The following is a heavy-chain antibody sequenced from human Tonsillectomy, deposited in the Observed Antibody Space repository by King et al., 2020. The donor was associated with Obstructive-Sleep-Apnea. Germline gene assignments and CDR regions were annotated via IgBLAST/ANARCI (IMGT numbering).Heavy chain of an antibody. D-gene: IGHD2-2*02. Sequence: VQLQESGPGLVKPSETLSLTCTVSGGSISSYYWSWIRQPPGKGLEWIGYIYYSGSTNYNPSLKSRVTISVDTSKNQFSLKLSSVTAADTAVYYCASGDCSSTSCYRNYGMDVWGQGTTVTVSS. CDR3: ASGDCSSTSCYRNYGMDV. V-gene: IGHV4-59*01. J-gene: IGHJ6*02. CDR2: IYYSGST. CDR1: GGSISSYY.